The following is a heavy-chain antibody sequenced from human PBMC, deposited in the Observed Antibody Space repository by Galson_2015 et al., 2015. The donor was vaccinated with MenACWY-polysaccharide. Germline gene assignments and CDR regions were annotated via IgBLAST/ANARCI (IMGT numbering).Heavy chain of an antibody. Sequence: SLRLSCAASGFSFSTYWMHWVRHAPGKGLVWVSRINADGSATDYADSVRGRFTISRDNAKNTLYLEMNSLRDEDTAVYYCARASSTDYWGQGTLVTVSS. V-gene: IGHV3-74*01. D-gene: IGHD2-2*01. J-gene: IGHJ4*02. CDR2: INADGSAT. CDR3: ARASSTDY. CDR1: GFSFSTYW.